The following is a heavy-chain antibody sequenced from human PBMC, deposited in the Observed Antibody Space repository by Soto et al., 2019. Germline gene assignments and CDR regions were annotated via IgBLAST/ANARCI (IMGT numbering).Heavy chain of an antibody. D-gene: IGHD6-6*01. J-gene: IGHJ4*02. CDR3: AKDASYYPSPYSSSNFHD. V-gene: IGHV3-30*18. CDR1: GFTFSSYG. CDR2: ISYDGSSK. Sequence: QVQLVESGGGVVQPGGSLRLSCEASGFTFSSYGMHWVRQAPGKGLEWVTVISYDGSSKNYADSVKGRFTISRDNSKNTLYLQMNSLRAEDTAVYYCAKDASYYPSPYSSSNFHDWGQGTLVTVSS.